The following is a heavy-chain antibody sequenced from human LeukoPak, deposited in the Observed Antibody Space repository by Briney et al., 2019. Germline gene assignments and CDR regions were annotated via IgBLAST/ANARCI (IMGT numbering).Heavy chain of an antibody. D-gene: IGHD2-2*01. CDR3: ARDVGYCSSTSCGWFDP. CDR2: ISSSGSTI. V-gene: IGHV3-11*01. Sequence: GGSLRLSCAASGFTFSDYYMSWIRQAPGKGLEWVSYISSSGSTIYYADSVKGRFTISRDNAKNSLYLQMNSLRAEDTAVYYCARDVGYCSSTSCGWFDPWSQGTLVTVSP. J-gene: IGHJ5*02. CDR1: GFTFSDYY.